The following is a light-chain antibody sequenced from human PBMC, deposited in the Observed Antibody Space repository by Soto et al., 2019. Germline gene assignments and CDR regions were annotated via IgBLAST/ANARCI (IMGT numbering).Light chain of an antibody. Sequence: DIQITQSPSTLSGSVGDRVTITCRASQTISSRLAWYQQKPGKAPKLLIYKASTLKSGVPSRFSGSGAGTECTLTISSLQPDDFATDYCQHYNSYSEAFGQGTKVDIK. V-gene: IGKV1-5*03. CDR3: QHYNSYSEA. CDR2: KAS. J-gene: IGKJ1*01. CDR1: QTISSR.